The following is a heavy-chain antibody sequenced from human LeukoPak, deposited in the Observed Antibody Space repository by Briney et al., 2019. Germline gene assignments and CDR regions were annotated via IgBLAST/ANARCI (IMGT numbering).Heavy chain of an antibody. Sequence: SETLSLTCAVFGGSFSGYYWSWIRQPPGKGLEWIGEINHSGSTNYNPSLKSRVTISVDTSKNQFSLKLSSVTAADTAVYYCARAAAVAGYVPYGMDVWGQGTTVTVSS. D-gene: IGHD6-19*01. J-gene: IGHJ6*02. V-gene: IGHV4-34*01. CDR3: ARAAAVAGYVPYGMDV. CDR1: GGSFSGYY. CDR2: INHSGST.